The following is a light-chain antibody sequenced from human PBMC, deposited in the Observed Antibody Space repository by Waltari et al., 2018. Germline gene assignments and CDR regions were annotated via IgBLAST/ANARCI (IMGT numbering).Light chain of an antibody. CDR1: GSGLGASDY. V-gene: IGLV2-14*03. CDR3: SSQTLDGVVL. Sequence: QSALTQPASVSGSPGQSISISCSGTGSGLGASDYVSWYQLHPGKAPQVIIYAVTNRAAGVSHRFSASKSANTASLSISGLQPEDEADYYCSSQTLDGVVLFGGGTKLTVL. CDR2: AVT. J-gene: IGLJ2*01.